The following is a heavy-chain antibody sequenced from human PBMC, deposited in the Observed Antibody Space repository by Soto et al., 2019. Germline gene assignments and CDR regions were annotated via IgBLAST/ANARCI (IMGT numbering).Heavy chain of an antibody. CDR1: GGSIRSYY. Sequence: KASETLSLTCTVSGGSIRSYYWSWIRQPPGKGLEWIGYIYSSGSTNYNPSLKSRVTISVDTSKSQFSLKLSSVTAADTAVYYCARGAAAFDIWGRGTMVTVSS. J-gene: IGHJ3*02. D-gene: IGHD6-25*01. CDR2: IYSSGST. CDR3: ARGAAAFDI. V-gene: IGHV4-59*01.